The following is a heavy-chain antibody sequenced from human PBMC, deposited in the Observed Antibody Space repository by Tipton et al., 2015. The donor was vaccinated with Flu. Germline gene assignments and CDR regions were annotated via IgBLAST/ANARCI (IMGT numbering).Heavy chain of an antibody. J-gene: IGHJ4*02. CDR1: GFTFRDYG. CDR2: INGEGRST. Sequence: SLRLSCAASGFTFRDYGMSWVRQAPGKGLEWVSNINGEGRSTYYADSVKGRFTISRDNSKNMLYLDMNSLRDEDTAIYYCAKGSAGATVGRAYYFDYWGQRKLGTVSS. V-gene: IGHV3-23*01. CDR3: AKGSAGATVGRAYYFDY. D-gene: IGHD1-26*01.